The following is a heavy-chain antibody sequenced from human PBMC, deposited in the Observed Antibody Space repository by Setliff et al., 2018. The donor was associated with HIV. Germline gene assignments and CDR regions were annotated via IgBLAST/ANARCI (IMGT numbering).Heavy chain of an antibody. J-gene: IGHJ3*02. Sequence: PSETLSLTCTVSGGSISSHYWIWIRQPPGKGLEWIGYIHYSGATNHNPSLKSRVTISLDTSRTQFSLRLSSVTAADTAVYYCARHSPNVGVRGDAFDIWGQGTVVTVSS. CDR1: GGSISSHY. CDR2: IHYSGAT. D-gene: IGHD2-8*01. CDR3: ARHSPNVGVRGDAFDI. V-gene: IGHV4-59*08.